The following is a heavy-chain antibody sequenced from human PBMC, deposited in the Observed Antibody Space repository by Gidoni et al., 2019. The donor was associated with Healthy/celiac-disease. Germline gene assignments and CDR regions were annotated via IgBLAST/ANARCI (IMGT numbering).Heavy chain of an antibody. D-gene: IGHD6-6*01. Sequence: EVQLLESGGGLVQPGGSLRLSCAASGFTFSRNWMSWGRQAPGKGVEWVANRKQDGSEKYYVDSVKGRFTISRDNAKNSLYLEMNSLRAEDTAVYYCAREFLPLIAARYGMDVWGQGTTVTVSS. CDR1: GFTFSRNW. J-gene: IGHJ6*02. CDR3: AREFLPLIAARYGMDV. V-gene: IGHV3-7*01. CDR2: RKQDGSEK.